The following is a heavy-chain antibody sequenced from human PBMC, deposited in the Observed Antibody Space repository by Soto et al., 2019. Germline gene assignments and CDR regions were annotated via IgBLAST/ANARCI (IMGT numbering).Heavy chain of an antibody. CDR3: TRPLIVVVVAAPGY. J-gene: IGHJ4*02. V-gene: IGHV3-49*04. D-gene: IGHD2-15*01. CDR1: GFTFGGYA. Sequence: GGSLRLSCAASGFTFGGYAMHWVRQAPGKGLEWVGFIRSKAYGGTTEYAASVKGRFTISRDDSKSIAYLQMNSLKTEDTAVYYCTRPLIVVVVAAPGYWGQGTLVTVSS. CDR2: IRSKAYGGTT.